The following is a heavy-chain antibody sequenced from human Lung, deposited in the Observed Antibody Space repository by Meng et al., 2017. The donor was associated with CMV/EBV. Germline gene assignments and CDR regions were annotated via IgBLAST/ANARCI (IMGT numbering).Heavy chain of an antibody. V-gene: IGHV1-3*01. CDR1: GYTFTSYA. Sequence: CKASGYTFTSYAMHWVRQAPGQRLEWMGWINAGNGNTKYSQKFQGRVTITRDTSASTAYVELSSLRSEDTAVYYCAREGVRGSWFDPWGQGTLVTVSS. D-gene: IGHD3-10*01. J-gene: IGHJ5*02. CDR2: INAGNGNT. CDR3: AREGVRGSWFDP.